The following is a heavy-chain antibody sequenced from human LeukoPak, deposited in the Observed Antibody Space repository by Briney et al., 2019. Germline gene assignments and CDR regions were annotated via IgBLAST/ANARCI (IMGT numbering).Heavy chain of an antibody. D-gene: IGHD3-22*01. J-gene: IGHJ4*02. CDR3: ARVGSERIVVVISGFDY. CDR1: GFTFSSYA. Sequence: GGSLRLSCAASGFTFSSYAMHWVRQAPGKGLEWVAVISYDGSNKYYADSVKGRFTISRDNSKNTLYLQMNSLRAEDTAVYYCARVGSERIVVVISGFDYWGQGTLVTVSS. CDR2: ISYDGSNK. V-gene: IGHV3-30-3*01.